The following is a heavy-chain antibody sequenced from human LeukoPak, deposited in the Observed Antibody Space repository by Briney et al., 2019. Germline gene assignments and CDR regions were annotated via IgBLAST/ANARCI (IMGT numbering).Heavy chain of an antibody. D-gene: IGHD3-10*01. CDR3: ARDGSMVRGVSGWFDP. J-gene: IGHJ5*02. CDR2: ISAYNGNT. CDR1: GYIFTSYG. Sequence: ASVKVSCKASGYIFTSYGINWVRQAPGQGLEWMGWISAYNGNTNYAQKLQGRVTMTTDTSTSTAYMELRSLRSDDTAVYYCARDGSMVRGVSGWFDPWGQGTLVTVSS. V-gene: IGHV1-18*01.